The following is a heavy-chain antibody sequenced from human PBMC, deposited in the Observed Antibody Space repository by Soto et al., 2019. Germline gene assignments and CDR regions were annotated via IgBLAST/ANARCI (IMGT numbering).Heavy chain of an antibody. CDR3: ARERTFGDNKHNYMDV. CDR1: EFTFSRHG. Sequence: QVQLLESGGGVVQPGRSLRLSCAASEFTFSRHGMHWVRQAPGKGLQWVGVIWSDGSNEVYADSVKGRFFISRDNSKNTLYLQMNSPRAEDTAVYYCARERTFGDNKHNYMDVWGTFITVTVSS. CDR2: IWSDGSNE. D-gene: IGHD3-10*01. J-gene: IGHJ6*03. V-gene: IGHV3-33*01.